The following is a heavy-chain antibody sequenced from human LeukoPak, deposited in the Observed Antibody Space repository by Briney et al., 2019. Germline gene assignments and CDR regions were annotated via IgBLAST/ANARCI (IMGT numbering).Heavy chain of an antibody. V-gene: IGHV1-8*01. D-gene: IGHD1-26*01. Sequence: ASVKVSCKASGYTFTSYDINWVRQATGQGLEWMGWMNPNSGNTGYAQKFQGRVTITRNTSISTAYMELSSLRSEDTAVYYCARGLRSWDNWFDPWGQGTLVTVSS. CDR1: GYTFTSYD. J-gene: IGHJ5*02. CDR2: MNPNSGNT. CDR3: ARGLRSWDNWFDP.